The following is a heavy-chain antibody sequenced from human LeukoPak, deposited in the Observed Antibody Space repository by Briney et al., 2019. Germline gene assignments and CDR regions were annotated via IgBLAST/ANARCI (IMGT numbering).Heavy chain of an antibody. Sequence: GGSLRLSCVASGFNFSRYDMNWGRQAPGKGLEWLSYVSSTSNTIYYADSVKGRFTTSRDNAKNSLYLQMNSLRDEDTGVFYCASDGYDVLTGYPGLDFWGQGTLVTVSS. CDR1: GFNFSRYD. V-gene: IGHV3-48*02. CDR2: VSSTSNTI. D-gene: IGHD3-9*01. J-gene: IGHJ4*02. CDR3: ASDGYDVLTGYPGLDF.